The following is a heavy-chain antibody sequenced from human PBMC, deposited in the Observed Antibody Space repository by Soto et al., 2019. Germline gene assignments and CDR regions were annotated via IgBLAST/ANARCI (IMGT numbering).Heavy chain of an antibody. D-gene: IGHD3-22*01. CDR3: AKDLYYYDSSGYYGRLHWGGMDV. CDR1: GFTFSSYG. J-gene: IGHJ6*02. CDR2: ISYDGSNK. V-gene: IGHV3-30*18. Sequence: QVQLVESGGGVVQPGRSLRLSCAASGFTFSSYGMHWVRQAPGKGLEWVAVISYDGSNKYYADSVKGRFTISRDNSKNTLYLQMNSLRAEDTAVYYCAKDLYYYDSSGYYGRLHWGGMDVWGQGTTVTVSS.